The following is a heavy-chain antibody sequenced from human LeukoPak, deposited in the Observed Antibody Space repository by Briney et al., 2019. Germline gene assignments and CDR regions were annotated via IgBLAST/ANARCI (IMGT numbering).Heavy chain of an antibody. CDR3: ARRLGYGDLRWFDP. Sequence: PSETLSLTCTVSGGSISDDTYYWGWIRQPPGKGLEWIGEINHSGSTDYNPSLKSRVTISVDTSKNQFSLKLSSVTAADTAVYYCARRLGYGDLRWFDPWGQGTLVTVSS. V-gene: IGHV4-39*07. CDR2: INHSGST. D-gene: IGHD4-17*01. J-gene: IGHJ5*02. CDR1: GGSISDDTYY.